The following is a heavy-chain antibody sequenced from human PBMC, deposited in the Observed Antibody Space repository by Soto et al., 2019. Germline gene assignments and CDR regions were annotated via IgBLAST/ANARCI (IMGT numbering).Heavy chain of an antibody. V-gene: IGHV4-31*03. J-gene: IGHJ6*02. D-gene: IGHD3-16*01. Sequence: QVQLQESGPGLVKPSQTLSLTCQVSGASISSGGYYWSWIRQHPGKGLEWIGYIYNSGPTYYNPPFKRRVTISVDTPKNQFSLKMASVSAADTAVYYCARDGAGPYGMDVWGHGTTVTVSS. CDR3: ARDGAGPYGMDV. CDR2: IYNSGPT. CDR1: GASISSGGYY.